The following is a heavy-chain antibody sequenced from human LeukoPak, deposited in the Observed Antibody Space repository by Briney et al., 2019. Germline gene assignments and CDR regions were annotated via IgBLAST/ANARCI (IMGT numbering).Heavy chain of an antibody. J-gene: IGHJ5*02. CDR2: INSDGIST. CDR3: ARTLYSSSWFDP. Sequence: GGSLRLSCAASGFTFSAYWMHWVRQAPGKGLVWVSRINSDGISTSYADSVKGRFTISRDNAKNTLYPQMNSLRAEDTAVYYCARTLYSSSWFDPWGQGALVTVSS. D-gene: IGHD6-13*01. V-gene: IGHV3-74*01. CDR1: GFTFSAYW.